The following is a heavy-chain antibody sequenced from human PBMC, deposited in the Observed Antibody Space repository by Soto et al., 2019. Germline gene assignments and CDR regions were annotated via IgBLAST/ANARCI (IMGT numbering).Heavy chain of an antibody. CDR2: IYYSGST. Sequence: SETLSLTCTVSGGSISSYYWSWIRQPPGKGLEWIGYIYYSGSTNYNPSLKSRVTISVDTSKNQFSLKLSSVTAADTAVYYCARAEYSSGPDYWGQGTLVTVSS. V-gene: IGHV4-59*08. J-gene: IGHJ4*02. D-gene: IGHD6-19*01. CDR1: GGSISSYY. CDR3: ARAEYSSGPDY.